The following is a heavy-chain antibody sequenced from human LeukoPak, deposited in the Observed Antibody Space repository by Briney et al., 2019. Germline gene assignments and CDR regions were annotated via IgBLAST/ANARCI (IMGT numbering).Heavy chain of an antibody. V-gene: IGHV4-39*01. CDR2: IYYSGST. CDR3: ARQGEQWLDYFDY. D-gene: IGHD6-19*01. CDR1: GGSISSSSYY. J-gene: IGHJ4*02. Sequence: PSETLSLTCTVSGGSISSSSYYWGWIRQPPGKGLEWIGSIYYSGSTCYNPSLKSRVTISVDTSKNQFSLKLSSVTAADTAVYYCARQGEQWLDYFDYWGQGTLVTVSS.